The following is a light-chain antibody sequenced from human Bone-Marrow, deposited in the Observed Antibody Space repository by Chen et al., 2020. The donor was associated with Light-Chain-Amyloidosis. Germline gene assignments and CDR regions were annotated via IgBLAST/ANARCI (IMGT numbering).Light chain of an antibody. CDR1: QSVSSD. J-gene: IGKJ1*01. Sequence: EIVMTQSPATLSVSPGERATLSCRASQSVSSDLAWYQQKPGQAPRLLIYGASTRATGIPARFSGSGSGTEFTLTISSLQSEDVAVYYCQQYNNWPRTFGQGTTVEIK. CDR2: GAS. V-gene: IGKV3-15*01. CDR3: QQYNNWPRT.